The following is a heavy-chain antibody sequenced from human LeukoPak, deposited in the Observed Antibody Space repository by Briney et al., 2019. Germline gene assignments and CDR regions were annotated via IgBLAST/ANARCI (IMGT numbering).Heavy chain of an antibody. V-gene: IGHV7-4-1*02. Sequence: ASVKVSCKASGFTFTSYAINWVRQAPGQGLEWMGWININTANPTYAQGFTGRFVFSLDTSVSTAYLQISSLKAEDTAVYYCARVRLSIAVAGTVWFDPWGQGTLVTVSS. D-gene: IGHD6-19*01. J-gene: IGHJ5*02. CDR2: ININTANP. CDR3: ARVRLSIAVAGTVWFDP. CDR1: GFTFTSYA.